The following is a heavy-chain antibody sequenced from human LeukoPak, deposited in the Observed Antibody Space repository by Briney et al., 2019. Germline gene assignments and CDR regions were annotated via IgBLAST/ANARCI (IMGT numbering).Heavy chain of an antibody. CDR1: GGSFSGYY. J-gene: IGHJ3*02. CDR2: INHSGST. CDR3: ARLPKSIAARQWPRGAFDI. D-gene: IGHD6-6*01. Sequence: SETLSLTCAVYGGSFSGYYWSWSRQPPGKGLEWIGEINHSGSTNYNPSLKSRVTISVDTSKNQFSLKLSSVTAADTAVYYCARLPKSIAARQWPRGAFDIWGQGRMVAVSS. V-gene: IGHV4-34*01.